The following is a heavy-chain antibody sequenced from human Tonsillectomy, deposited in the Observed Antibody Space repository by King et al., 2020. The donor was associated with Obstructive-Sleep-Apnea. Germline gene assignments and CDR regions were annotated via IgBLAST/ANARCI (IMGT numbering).Heavy chain of an antibody. CDR1: GFTFDDYG. V-gene: IGHV3-9*01. J-gene: IGHJ4*02. CDR3: VKSYSSGWYVPFDY. CDR2: ISWNSGSI. D-gene: IGHD6-19*01. Sequence: VQLVESGGGLVQPGRSLRLSCAASGFTFDDYGMHWVRQAPGKGLEWVSGISWNSGSIGYADSVKGRFTNSRDNAKNSLYLQMNSLRVEHAALYYCVKSYSSGWYVPFDYWGQGTLVTVTS.